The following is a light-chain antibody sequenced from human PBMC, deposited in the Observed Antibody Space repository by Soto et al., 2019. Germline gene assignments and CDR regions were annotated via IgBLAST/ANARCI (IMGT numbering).Light chain of an antibody. Sequence: DLQMTQSPSSLSASVGDRVTITCQASQDITNYLNWYQQKPGKAPKLLIYGASNLETGVPSRFSGSGSGTDFTFTISSLQAEDIGTYFCQQYDSVFTFGQGTRLEIK. CDR2: GAS. V-gene: IGKV1-33*01. CDR3: QQYDSVFT. CDR1: QDITNY. J-gene: IGKJ5*01.